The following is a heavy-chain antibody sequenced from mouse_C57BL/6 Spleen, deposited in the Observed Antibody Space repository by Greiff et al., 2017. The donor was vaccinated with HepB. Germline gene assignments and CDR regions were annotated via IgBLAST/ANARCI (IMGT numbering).Heavy chain of an antibody. CDR1: GYTFTSYW. CDR3: ARGFPLWSPWFAC. CDR2: IHPNSGST. Sequence: QVQLQQPGAELVKPGASVKLSCKASGYTFTSYWMHWVKQRPGQGLEWIGMIHPNSGSTNYNEKFKSKATLTVDKSSSTAYMQLSSLTSEDSAVYYCARGFPLWSPWFACWGQGTLVTVSA. J-gene: IGHJ3*01. V-gene: IGHV1-64*01. D-gene: IGHD1-1*02.